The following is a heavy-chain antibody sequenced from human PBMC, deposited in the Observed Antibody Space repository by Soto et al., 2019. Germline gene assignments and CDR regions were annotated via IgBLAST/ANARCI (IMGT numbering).Heavy chain of an antibody. CDR2: IKTKTNGETT. Sequence: EVQLVESGGGLVKPGGSLRLSCAASGFIFSNAWMSWVRQAPGKGLEWVGRIKTKTNGETTDYAAPVNGRFTISRDDSNNTLYLQMNSLRIEDTAVYYCTRDKDIVVVSAQFDSWGQGTLVTVSS. CDR3: TRDKDIVVVSAQFDS. CDR1: GFIFSNAW. D-gene: IGHD2-15*01. J-gene: IGHJ4*02. V-gene: IGHV3-15*01.